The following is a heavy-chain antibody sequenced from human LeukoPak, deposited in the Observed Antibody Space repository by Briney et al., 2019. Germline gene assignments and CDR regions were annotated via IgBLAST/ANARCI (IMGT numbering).Heavy chain of an antibody. J-gene: IGHJ4*02. CDR3: AKDGGSGYYYFDY. CDR1: GFTFSRFN. Sequence: GGSLRLSCAASGFTFSRFNLHWVRQAPGKGLEWVSAISGSGGSTYYADSVKGRFTISRDNSKNTLYVQMNSLRAEDTAVYYCAKDGGSGYYYFDYWGQGTLVTVSS. V-gene: IGHV3-23*01. CDR2: ISGSGGST. D-gene: IGHD3-22*01.